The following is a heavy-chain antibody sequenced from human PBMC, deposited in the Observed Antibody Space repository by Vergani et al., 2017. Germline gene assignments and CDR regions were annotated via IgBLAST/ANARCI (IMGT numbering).Heavy chain of an antibody. V-gene: IGHV2-5*04. CDR3: VYRKTEGGTTGCFYPFYYDDNMDV. D-gene: IGHD1-7*01. J-gene: IGHJ6*03. CDR2: IYWNDDQ. CDR1: GFSLNTRGVS. Sequence: QITLKESGPTLVKPTQTLTLTCTFSGFSLNTRGVSVACIRQPPGKALDWLALIYWNDDQHYSPSLNNRVTITKYTSKNQVVLTMTNMDYVDTGTYYCVYRKTEGGTTGCFYPFYYDDNMDVWGKGTTVTVSS.